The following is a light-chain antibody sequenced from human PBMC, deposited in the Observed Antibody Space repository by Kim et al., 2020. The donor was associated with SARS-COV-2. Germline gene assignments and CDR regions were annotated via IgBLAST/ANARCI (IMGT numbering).Light chain of an antibody. Sequence: ASVGDRVTISCRASQDISIYLPWYQQKPGKVPNLLIYGASTLQSGVPSRFSGSGAGTDFTLTISGLQPEDVATYYCQKYDGAPWTFGQGTKVDIK. J-gene: IGKJ1*01. CDR2: GAS. CDR3: QKYDGAPWT. CDR1: QDISIY. V-gene: IGKV1-27*01.